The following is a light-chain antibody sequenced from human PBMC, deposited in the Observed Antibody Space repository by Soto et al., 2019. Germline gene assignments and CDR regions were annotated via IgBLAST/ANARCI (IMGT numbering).Light chain of an antibody. CDR3: QQRSSWPLLWT. CDR1: QSVSSY. V-gene: IGKV3-11*01. CDR2: DAS. Sequence: EIVLTQSPATLYLSPGERATLSCRASQSVSSYLAWYQQKPGQAPRLLIYDASNSATGIPARFSGSGSGTDFTLTISSLEPEDFAVYYCQQRSSWPLLWTFGGGTKVEIK. J-gene: IGKJ4*01.